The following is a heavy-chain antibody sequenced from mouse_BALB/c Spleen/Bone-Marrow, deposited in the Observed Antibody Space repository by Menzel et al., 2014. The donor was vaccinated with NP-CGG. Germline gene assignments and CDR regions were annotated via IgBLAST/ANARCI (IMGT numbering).Heavy chain of an antibody. Sequence: VQLKQSGAELVKPGASVKLSCTASGFNIKDTYMHWVKQRTEQGLEWIGRIDPANGNTKYDPKFQGKATITADTSSNTAYLQLSSLTSEDTAVYYCARWEYYAMDYWGQGTSVTGSS. V-gene: IGHV14-3*02. J-gene: IGHJ4*01. CDR3: ARWEYYAMDY. CDR1: GFNIKDTY. D-gene: IGHD4-1*01. CDR2: IDPANGNT.